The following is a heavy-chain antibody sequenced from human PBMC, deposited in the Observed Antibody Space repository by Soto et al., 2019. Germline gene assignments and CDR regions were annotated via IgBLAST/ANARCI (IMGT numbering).Heavy chain of an antibody. V-gene: IGHV1-69*13. J-gene: IGHJ6*02. Sequence: SVKVSCKASGGTFSSYAISWVRQAPGQGLEWMGGIIPIFGTANYAQKFQGRVTITADESTSTAYMELSSLRSEDTAVYYCARDLATVNTNYYYYGMDVWGQGTTVTVSS. CDR1: GGTFSSYA. CDR2: IIPIFGTA. CDR3: ARDLATVNTNYYYYGMDV. D-gene: IGHD4-17*01.